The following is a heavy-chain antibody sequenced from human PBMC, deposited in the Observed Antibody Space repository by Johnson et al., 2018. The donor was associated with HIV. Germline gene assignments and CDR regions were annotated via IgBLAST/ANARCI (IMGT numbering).Heavy chain of an antibody. CDR2: VSWIGGST. V-gene: IGHV3-20*04. CDR3: AKDLLESHLGGSASDI. Sequence: EVQLVESGGGVVRPGGSLRLSCEGSGFSFDDYGISWVRQAPGKGLEWVSGVSWIGGSTGYADSVKGRFSISRDNVKNSLYLQMNSLRVEDTALYYCAKDLLESHLGGSASDIWGQGTMVTVSS. D-gene: IGHD3-10*01. J-gene: IGHJ3*02. CDR1: GFSFDDYG.